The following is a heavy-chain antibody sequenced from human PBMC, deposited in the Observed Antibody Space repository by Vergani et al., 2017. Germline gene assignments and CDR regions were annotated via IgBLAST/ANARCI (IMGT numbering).Heavy chain of an antibody. CDR1: GGSISSYY. V-gene: IGHV4-59*08. Sequence: QVQLQESGPGLVKPSETLSLTCTVSGGSISSYYWSWIRQPPGKGLEWIGYIYYSGSTNYNPTLKSRLAFSVDTSKNLFSLRLKSVTATDTGMYYCARPVGPSAIADGYHVWGQGTMVTVS. J-gene: IGHJ3*01. CDR3: ARPVGPSAIADGYHV. CDR2: IYYSGST. D-gene: IGHD3-10*01.